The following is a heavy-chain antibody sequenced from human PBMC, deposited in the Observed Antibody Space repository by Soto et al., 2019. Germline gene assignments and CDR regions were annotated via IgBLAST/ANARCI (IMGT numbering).Heavy chain of an antibody. CDR1: GFSFRYYA. Sequence: HPGGSLRLSCVAPGFSFRYYAMSWVRQAPGKGLKWVSSILGSGGTTSYADSVTGRFSISRDNSKNTLSLQMNSLRADDTAVYYCAKQRSGSYAFAAFDLWGQGTMVTVS. V-gene: IGHV3-23*01. CDR2: ILGSGGTT. J-gene: IGHJ3*01. D-gene: IGHD1-26*01. CDR3: AKQRSGSYAFAAFDL.